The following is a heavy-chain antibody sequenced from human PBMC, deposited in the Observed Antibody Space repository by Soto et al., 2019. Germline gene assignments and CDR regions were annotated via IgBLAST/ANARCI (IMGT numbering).Heavy chain of an antibody. CDR1: GYSFTSYL. J-gene: IGHJ6*02. D-gene: IGHD2-2*01. Sequence: GESLKISCKGSGYSFTSYLIGWVRQMPGKGLEWMGIIYPGDSDTRYSPSFQGQVTISRDDSKNTAYLQMNSLKTEDTAVYYCTTRPDIVLVPAAMEGLGETYYYYGMDVWGQGTTVTVSS. CDR3: TTRPDIVLVPAAMEGLGETYYYYGMDV. V-gene: IGHV5-51*01. CDR2: IYPGDSDT.